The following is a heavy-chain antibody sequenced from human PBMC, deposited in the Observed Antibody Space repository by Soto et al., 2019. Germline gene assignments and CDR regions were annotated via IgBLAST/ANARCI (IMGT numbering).Heavy chain of an antibody. CDR1: GGSISSGDYY. CDR3: ASATSMGYYDSSGYYKDVAVFDY. J-gene: IGHJ4*02. D-gene: IGHD3-22*01. V-gene: IGHV4-30-4*01. Sequence: SETLSLTCTVSGGSISSGDYYWCWIRQPPGKGLEWIGYIYYSGSTYYNPSLKSRVTISVDTSKNEFSLKLSSVTAADTAVYYWASATSMGYYDSSGYYKDVAVFDYWGQGTLVTVSS. CDR2: IYYSGST.